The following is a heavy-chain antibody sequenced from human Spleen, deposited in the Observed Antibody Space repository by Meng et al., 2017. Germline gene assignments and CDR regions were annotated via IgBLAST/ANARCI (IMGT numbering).Heavy chain of an antibody. D-gene: IGHD4-11*01. CDR2: IKHSGSP. CDR1: GGFVSDYS. V-gene: IGHV4-34*04. Sequence: GPGVLKPLVHLSLSCVVFGGFVSDYSRSWLPPPPGKGPEWNGEIKHSGSPNHNPSPGDPATLSITTFQNNLLLKLSSVTAADSAVYYCARGPTTMAHDFDYWGQGTLVTVSS. J-gene: IGHJ4*02. CDR3: ARGPTTMAHDFDY.